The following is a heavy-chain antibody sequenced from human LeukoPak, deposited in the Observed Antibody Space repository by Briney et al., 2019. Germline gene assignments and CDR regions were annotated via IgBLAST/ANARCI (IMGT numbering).Heavy chain of an antibody. CDR1: GYTFTGYY. Sequence: ASVKVSCKASGYTFTGYYMHWVRQAPGQGLEWMGWINPNSGGTNYAQKFQGRVTMTRDTSISTAYMELSSLRSDDTAVYYCARDLAVEYYYDSSGDDYWGQGTLVTVSS. J-gene: IGHJ4*02. D-gene: IGHD3-22*01. CDR3: ARDLAVEYYYDSSGDDY. CDR2: INPNSGGT. V-gene: IGHV1-2*02.